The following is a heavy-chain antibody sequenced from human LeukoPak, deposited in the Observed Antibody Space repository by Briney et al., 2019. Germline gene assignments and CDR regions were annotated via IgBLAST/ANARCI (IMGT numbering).Heavy chain of an antibody. CDR2: VRSKSDAGTM. J-gene: IGHJ6*04. V-gene: IGHV3-15*01. Sequence: KSGGSLRLSCAASGFSFSKAWMSWARQAPGKGLEWVGRVRSKSDAGTMDYAAHVEGRFTISRDDSKNMVYLDMNSLKTEDTAVYYCGGRRVWGNGTVVTVSS. CDR3: GGRRV. D-gene: IGHD3-16*01. CDR1: GFSFSKAW.